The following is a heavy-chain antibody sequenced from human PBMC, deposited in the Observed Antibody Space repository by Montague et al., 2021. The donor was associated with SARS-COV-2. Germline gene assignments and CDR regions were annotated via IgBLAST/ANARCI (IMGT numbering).Heavy chain of an antibody. CDR2: ISSSSSTI. CDR1: GFTFSSYS. Sequence: SLRLSRAASGFTFSSYSMNWVRQAPGKGLEWVSYISSSSSTIYYADSVKGRFTISRDNAKNSLYLQMNSLRAEDTAVYYCAREGEMATIWVGYYYYYGMDVWGQGTTVTVSS. D-gene: IGHD5-24*01. CDR3: AREGEMATIWVGYYYYYGMDV. J-gene: IGHJ6*02. V-gene: IGHV3-48*04.